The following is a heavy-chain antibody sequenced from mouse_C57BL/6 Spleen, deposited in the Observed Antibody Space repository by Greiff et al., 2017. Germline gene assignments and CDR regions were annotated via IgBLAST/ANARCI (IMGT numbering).Heavy chain of an antibody. CDR1: GFTFTDYY. J-gene: IGHJ2*01. V-gene: IGHV14-2*01. CDR2: IDPYDGET. CDR3: SRSLLGGGY. D-gene: IGHD4-1*01. Sequence: EVQLQESGAELVKPRASVKLSCTASGFTFTDYYLHWVKQRTEQGLEWIGRIDPYDGETKYAPKFQGKATITANTSSTTAYLQLSSLTSEDTAVYYCSRSLLGGGYWGQSTTLTVSS.